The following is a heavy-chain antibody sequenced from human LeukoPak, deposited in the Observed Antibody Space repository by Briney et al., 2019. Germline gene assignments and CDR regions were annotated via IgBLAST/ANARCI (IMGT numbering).Heavy chain of an antibody. D-gene: IGHD4-11*01. CDR3: ARIPNFMGLTPYSNYVARYYFDY. CDR2: INHSGST. Sequence: PSETLSLTCAVYGGSFSGYYWSWIRQPPGKGLEWIGEINHSGSTNYNPSLKSRVTISVDTSKSQFSLKLSSVTAADTAVYYCARIPNFMGLTPYSNYVARYYFDYWGQGTLVTVSS. J-gene: IGHJ4*02. CDR1: GGSFSGYY. V-gene: IGHV4-34*01.